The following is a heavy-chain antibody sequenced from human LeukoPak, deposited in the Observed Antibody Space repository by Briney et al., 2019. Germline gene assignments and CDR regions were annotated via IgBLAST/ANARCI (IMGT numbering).Heavy chain of an antibody. D-gene: IGHD1-26*01. CDR2: ISRSTTTI. CDR1: GFTFSSYG. CDR3: ARDKIVGATLFDY. J-gene: IGHJ4*02. Sequence: GGSLRLSCAASGFTFSSYGMSWVRQAPGKGLEWISYISRSTTTIYYADSVKGRFTISRDNAKNSLYLQMNSLRAEDTAVYYCARDKIVGATLFDYWGQGTLVTVSS. V-gene: IGHV3-48*01.